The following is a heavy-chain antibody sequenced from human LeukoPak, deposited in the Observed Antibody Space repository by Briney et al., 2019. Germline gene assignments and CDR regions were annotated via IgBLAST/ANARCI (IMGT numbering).Heavy chain of an antibody. CDR3: ARGQILHSGIHDY. CDR2: INTDASII. CDR1: GFTFSRHW. Sequence: PGGSLRLSCAASGFTFSRHWMYWVRQAPGKGLVWVSRINTDASIIDYADSVKGRFTVSRDNAKNTVFLQMNSLRVEDSALYYCARGQILHSGIHDYWGQGTLVTVSP. V-gene: IGHV3-74*01. D-gene: IGHD2-21*02. J-gene: IGHJ4*02.